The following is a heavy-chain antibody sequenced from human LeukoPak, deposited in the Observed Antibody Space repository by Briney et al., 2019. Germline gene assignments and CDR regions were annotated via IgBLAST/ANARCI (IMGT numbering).Heavy chain of an antibody. CDR2: ISAYNGNT. D-gene: IGHD3-22*01. J-gene: IGHJ6*02. CDR1: GYTFTSYG. V-gene: IGHV1-18*01. Sequence: GASVKVSCKASGYTFTSYGISWVRQAPGQGLEWMGWISAYNGNTNYAQKLQGRVTMTTDTSTSTAYMELRSLRSDDTAVYYCARDLYYDSSGYYYGGYYYYGMDVWGQGTTVTVSS. CDR3: ARDLYYDSSGYYYGGYYYYGMDV.